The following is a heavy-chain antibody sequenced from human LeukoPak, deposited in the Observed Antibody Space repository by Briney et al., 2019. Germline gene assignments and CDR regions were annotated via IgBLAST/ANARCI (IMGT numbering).Heavy chain of an antibody. V-gene: IGHV4-59*08. CDR3: ARHGGYCSGGSCYSPYNWFDP. CDR1: GGSISSYY. J-gene: IGHJ5*02. D-gene: IGHD2-15*01. CDR2: IYYSGST. Sequence: SETLSLTCTASGGSISSYYWSWIRQPPGKGLEWIGYIYYSGSTNYNPSLKSRITISVDTSKNQISLKLSSVTAADTAVYYCARHGGYCSGGSCYSPYNWFDPWGQGTLVTVSS.